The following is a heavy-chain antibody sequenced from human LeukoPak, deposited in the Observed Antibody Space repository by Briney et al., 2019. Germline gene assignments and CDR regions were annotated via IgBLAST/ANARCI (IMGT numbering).Heavy chain of an antibody. CDR2: INHSGST. CDR1: GGSISSGDYY. J-gene: IGHJ4*02. CDR3: ARYGGNSNY. Sequence: SQTLSLTCTVSGGSISSGDYYWSWIRQPPGKGLEWIGEINHSGSTNYNPSLKSRVTISVDTSKNQFSLKLSSVTAADTAVYYCARYGGNSNYWGQGTLVTVPS. V-gene: IGHV4-30-4*01. D-gene: IGHD4-23*01.